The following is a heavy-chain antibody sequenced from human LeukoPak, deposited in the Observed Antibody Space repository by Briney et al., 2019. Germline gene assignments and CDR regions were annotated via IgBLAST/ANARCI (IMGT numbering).Heavy chain of an antibody. Sequence: SETLSLTCTVSGGAISSSYWTWIRQPAGKGLEWIGRIFTSGSTKYNPSLKSRVTMSVDTSKNQFSLKLSSVTAADTAVYFCARESSGWFFDYWGQGTLDTVSS. J-gene: IGHJ4*02. CDR3: ARESSGWFFDY. D-gene: IGHD6-19*01. CDR2: IFTSGST. CDR1: GGAISSSY. V-gene: IGHV4-4*07.